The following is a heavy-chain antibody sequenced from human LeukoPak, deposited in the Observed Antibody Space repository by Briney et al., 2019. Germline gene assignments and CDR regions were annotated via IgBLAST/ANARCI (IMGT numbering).Heavy chain of an antibody. CDR2: IIPIFGTA. CDR1: GYTFTSYG. D-gene: IGHD4-17*01. V-gene: IGHV1-69*13. CDR3: ATPGDYGDREFNY. Sequence: ASVKVSCKASGYTFTSYGISWVRQAPGQGLEWMGGIIPIFGTANYAQKFQGRVTITADESTSTAYMELSSLRSEDTAVYYCATPGDYGDREFNYWGQGTLVTVSS. J-gene: IGHJ4*02.